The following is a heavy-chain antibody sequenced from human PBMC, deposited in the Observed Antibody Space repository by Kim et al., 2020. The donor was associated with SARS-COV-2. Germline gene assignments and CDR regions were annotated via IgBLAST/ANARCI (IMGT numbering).Heavy chain of an antibody. V-gene: IGHV4-34*01. J-gene: IGHJ6*01. CDR1: GGSFSGYY. Sequence: SETLSLTCAVYGGSFSGYYWSWIRQPPGKGLEWIGEINHSGSTNYNPSLKSRVTISVDTSKNQFSLKLSSVTAADTAVYYCARKRRRATQWLVPHYSYG. CDR3: ARKRRRATQWLVPHYSYG. D-gene: IGHD6-19*01. CDR2: INHSGST.